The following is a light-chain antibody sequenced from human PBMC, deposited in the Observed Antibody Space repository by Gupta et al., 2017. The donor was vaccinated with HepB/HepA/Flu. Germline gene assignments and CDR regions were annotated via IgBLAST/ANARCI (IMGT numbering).Light chain of an antibody. J-gene: IGKJ3*01. Sequence: DIQITQSPSSLSASVGDRVTITGRASQSISSYLNSYQQKQGKAPQLLVYAASSLQSGVTSRLSGSGCACIFALTISRRVPVDFAAYYSHQTYGNRYLTFGHGTKVDIK. CDR3: HQTYGNRYLT. V-gene: IGKV1-39*01. CDR1: QSISSY. CDR2: AAS.